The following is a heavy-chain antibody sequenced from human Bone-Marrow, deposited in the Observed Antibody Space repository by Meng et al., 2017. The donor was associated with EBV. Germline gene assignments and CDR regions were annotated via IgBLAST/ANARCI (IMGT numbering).Heavy chain of an antibody. CDR1: GFSLSTSGMG. D-gene: IGHD6-19*01. V-gene: IGHV2-5*02. J-gene: IGHJ4*02. CDR2: IYWDDET. CDR3: AHRRSDSGWFGY. Sequence: QLTLKESGPTVINPTPTLTLTCTFSGFSLSTSGMGVAWIRQPPGKALEWLALIYWDDETRYRPALKNRLTVTKDSSKNQVVFRMANLDPADTATYYCAHRRSDSGWFGYWGQGTLVTVSS.